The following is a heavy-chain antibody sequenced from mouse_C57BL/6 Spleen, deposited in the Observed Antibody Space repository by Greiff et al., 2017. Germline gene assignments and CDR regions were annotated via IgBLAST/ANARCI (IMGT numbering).Heavy chain of an antibody. CDR2: IYPGDGDT. J-gene: IGHJ4*01. Sequence: QVQLKESGAELVKPGASVKISCKASGYAFSSYWLNWVKQRPGKGLEWIGQIYPGDGDTNYNGKFKGKATLTADKSSSTAYMQLSSLTSEDSAVYVCARKRALDYGSSEGAMDYWGQGTSVTVSS. V-gene: IGHV1-80*01. CDR3: ARKRALDYGSSEGAMDY. D-gene: IGHD1-1*01. CDR1: GYAFSSYW.